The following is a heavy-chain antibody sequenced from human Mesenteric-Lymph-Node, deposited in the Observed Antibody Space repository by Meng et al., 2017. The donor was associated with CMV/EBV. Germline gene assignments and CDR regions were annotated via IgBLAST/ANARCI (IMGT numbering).Heavy chain of an antibody. D-gene: IGHD2-15*01. V-gene: IGHV1-2*02. J-gene: IGHJ5*02. CDR3: ARSRMILPPRAGGWFGP. CDR2: INPNNGDT. Sequence: ASVTVSCKTSGSAFTAYYLHWVRQAPGQGLQWMGWINPNNGDTRYSQKFRGRVTMTRDTSLTTAYMELNTLTSDDTALYYCARSRMILPPRAGGWFGPWGQGTLVTVSS. CDR1: GSAFTAYY.